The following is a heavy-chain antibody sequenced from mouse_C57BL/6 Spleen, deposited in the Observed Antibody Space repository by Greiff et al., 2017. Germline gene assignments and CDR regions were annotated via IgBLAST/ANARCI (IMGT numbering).Heavy chain of an antibody. D-gene: IGHD2-3*01. CDR1: GYTFTDYE. J-gene: IGHJ4*01. Sequence: QVQLQQSGAELVRPGASVTLSCKASGYTFTDYEMHWVKQTPVHGLEWIGAIDPETGGTAYNQKFKGKAILTADKSSSTAYMELRSLTSEDSAVYYCTRRGSMMVTGAMDYWGQGTSVTVSS. V-gene: IGHV1-15*01. CDR2: IDPETGGT. CDR3: TRRGSMMVTGAMDY.